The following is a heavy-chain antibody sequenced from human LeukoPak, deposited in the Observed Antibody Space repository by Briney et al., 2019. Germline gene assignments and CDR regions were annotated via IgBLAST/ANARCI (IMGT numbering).Heavy chain of an antibody. Sequence: ASVKVSCKASGYTFTSYYMHWVRQAPGQGLEWMGIINPSGGSTSYAQKFQGRVTISVDTSKNQFSLKLSSVTAADTAVYYCARMSIAVTGIDFWGQGTLVTVSS. V-gene: IGHV1-46*01. CDR2: INPSGGST. CDR3: ARMSIAVTGIDF. CDR1: GYTFTSYY. J-gene: IGHJ4*02. D-gene: IGHD6-19*01.